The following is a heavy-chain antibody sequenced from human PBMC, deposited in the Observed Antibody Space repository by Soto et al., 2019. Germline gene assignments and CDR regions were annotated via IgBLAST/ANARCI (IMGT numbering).Heavy chain of an antibody. J-gene: IGHJ6*02. CDR3: ARQEVPQWFTKGYYGMDV. Sequence: QVQLQQWGAGLSKPSETLSLTCAVYGGSFSGYYWTWIRQPPGKGLEWIGEINHRGNTNYNPSLKSRVTISVDTSKNQFSLKLTSVTAADPAVYYCARQEVPQWFTKGYYGMDVWDQGTTVTVSS. V-gene: IGHV4-34*01. CDR2: INHRGNT. CDR1: GGSFSGYY. D-gene: IGHD2-8*01.